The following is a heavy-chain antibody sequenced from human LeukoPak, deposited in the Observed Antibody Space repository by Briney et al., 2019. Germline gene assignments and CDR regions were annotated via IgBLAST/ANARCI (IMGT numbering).Heavy chain of an antibody. CDR2: ILASGSPT. CDR1: GFTFSSYG. J-gene: IGHJ4*02. V-gene: IGHV3-NL1*01. CDR3: AKDLRPDGVDNFDH. Sequence: GGSLRLSCAASGFTFSSYGIHWVRQAPGKGLQWVANILASGSPTYYADSVKGRFIISRDNSKNTVYLQMNSLRVEDTAIYYCAKDLRPDGVDNFDHWGQGILVTVSS. D-gene: IGHD2-8*01.